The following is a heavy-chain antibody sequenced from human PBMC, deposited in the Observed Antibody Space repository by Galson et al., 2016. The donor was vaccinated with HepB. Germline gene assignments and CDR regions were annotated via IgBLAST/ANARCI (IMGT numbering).Heavy chain of an antibody. J-gene: IGHJ3*01. CDR1: GYSFTSYW. Sequence: SGAEVTKLGESLQISCKGSGYSFTSYWIAWVRQMPGKGLEWMGIIYPGDSDTRYSPSFQGQVTISTDKSISAAYLQGNSLKAPDTAIYSCARRSSDAFYFWGQRTMVTVSS. CDR2: IYPGDSDT. V-gene: IGHV5-51*01. CDR3: ARRSSDAFYF. D-gene: IGHD3-10*01.